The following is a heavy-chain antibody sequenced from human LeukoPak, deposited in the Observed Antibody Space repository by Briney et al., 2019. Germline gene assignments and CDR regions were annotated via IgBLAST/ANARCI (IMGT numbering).Heavy chain of an antibody. CDR1: GFTFDDYA. CDR2: ISWNSGSI. J-gene: IGHJ4*02. V-gene: IGHV3-9*01. D-gene: IGHD3-22*01. CDR3: AKGTYYYDSSGYYYEDY. Sequence: GRSLRLSCAASGFTFDDYAMRWVRQAPGKGLEWVSGISWNSGSIGYADSVKGRFTISRDNAKNSLYLQMNSLRAEDTALYYCAKGTYYYDSSGYYYEDYWGQGTLVTVSS.